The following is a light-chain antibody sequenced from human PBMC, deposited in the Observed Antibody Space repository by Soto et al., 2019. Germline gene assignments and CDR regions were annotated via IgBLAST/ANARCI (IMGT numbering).Light chain of an antibody. CDR1: QSVSSRY. Sequence: EIVLTQSPGTLSLSPGERANLSCRASQSVSSRYLAGYQEKPGQAPRLLIYCASSRATGIPDRVSGSGSGTDFHLTISRLEAEDVAVYYYHEYAHSHPTFGQGTKVEI. CDR2: CAS. CDR3: HEYAHSHPT. V-gene: IGKV3-20*01. J-gene: IGKJ1*01.